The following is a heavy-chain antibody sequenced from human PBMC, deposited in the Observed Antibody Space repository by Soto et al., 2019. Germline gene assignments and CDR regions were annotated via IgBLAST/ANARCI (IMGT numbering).Heavy chain of an antibody. Sequence: SETLSLTCAVSGASINSDYWSWIRQPPGKGLEWIGYIYNSGSTNSNPSLRSRVTISLHSSKNELSLKLTSVTAADTAVYYCARGKWFAPWGQGILVTVSS. CDR3: ARGKWFAP. V-gene: IGHV4-59*01. CDR1: GASINSDY. J-gene: IGHJ5*02. CDR2: IYNSGST.